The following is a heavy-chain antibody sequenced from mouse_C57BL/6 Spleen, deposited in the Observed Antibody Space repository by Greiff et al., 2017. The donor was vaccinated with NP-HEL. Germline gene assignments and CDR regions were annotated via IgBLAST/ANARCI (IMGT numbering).Heavy chain of an antibody. V-gene: IGHV1-82*01. CDR2: IYPGDGDT. J-gene: IGHJ4*01. CDR1: GYAFSSSW. Sequence: QVQLQQSGAELVKPGASVKISCKASGYAFSSSWMNWVKQRPGKGLEWIGRIYPGDGDTNYNGKFKGKATLTADKSSSTAYMQLSSLTSEDSAVYFCARFYAMDYWGQGTSVTVSS. CDR3: ARFYAMDY.